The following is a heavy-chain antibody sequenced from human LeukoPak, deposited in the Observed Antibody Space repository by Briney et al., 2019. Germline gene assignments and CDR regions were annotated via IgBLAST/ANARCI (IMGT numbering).Heavy chain of an antibody. J-gene: IGHJ4*02. Sequence: SETLSLTCTVSGGSISSYYWSWIRQPPGKGLEWIGYIYYSGSTNYNPSLKSRVTISVDTSKNQFSLKLSSVTAADTAVYYCARVGGSWYSDYWGQGTLVTVSS. D-gene: IGHD6-13*01. CDR1: GGSISSYY. CDR3: ARVGGSWYSDY. CDR2: IYYSGST. V-gene: IGHV4-59*01.